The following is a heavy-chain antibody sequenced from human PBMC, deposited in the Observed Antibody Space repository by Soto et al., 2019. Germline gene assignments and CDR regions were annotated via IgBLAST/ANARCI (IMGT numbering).Heavy chain of an antibody. D-gene: IGHD3-16*02. J-gene: IGHJ4*02. CDR2: IYYSGST. Sequence: QLQLQESGPGLVKPSETLSLTCTVSGGSISSSSYYWGWIRQPPGKGLEWIGSIYYSGSTYYNPSLKSRGNISVDTSKNQFSLKLSSVTAADTAVYYCARHRTGGGVIATFDYWGQGTLVTVSS. CDR1: GGSISSSSYY. CDR3: ARHRTGGGVIATFDY. V-gene: IGHV4-39*01.